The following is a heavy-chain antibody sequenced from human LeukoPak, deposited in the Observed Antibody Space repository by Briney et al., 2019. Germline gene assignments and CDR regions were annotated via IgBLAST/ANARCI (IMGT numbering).Heavy chain of an antibody. D-gene: IGHD5-24*01. CDR3: ARPLGGWLQTVDY. CDR1: GYTFTSYD. Sequence: ASVKVSCKASGYTFTSYDINWERQAPGQGLEWMGWMNPNSGNTGYAQKFQGRVTMTRNTSISTAYMELSSLRSEDTAVYYCARPLGGWLQTVDYWGQGTLVSVSS. V-gene: IGHV1-8*01. CDR2: MNPNSGNT. J-gene: IGHJ4*02.